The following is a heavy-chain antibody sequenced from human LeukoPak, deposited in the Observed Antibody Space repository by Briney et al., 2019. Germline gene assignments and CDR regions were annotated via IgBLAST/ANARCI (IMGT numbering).Heavy chain of an antibody. Sequence: ASVKVSCKASGYTFTGYYMHWVRQAPGQGLEWMAWINPNSGGTNYAQKFQGRVTMTRDTSISTAYMELSRLRSDDTAVYYCARGRIAAAGFYYYYYGIDVWGQGTTVTVSS. V-gene: IGHV1-2*02. D-gene: IGHD6-13*01. CDR3: ARGRIAAAGFYYYYYGIDV. J-gene: IGHJ6*02. CDR2: INPNSGGT. CDR1: GYTFTGYY.